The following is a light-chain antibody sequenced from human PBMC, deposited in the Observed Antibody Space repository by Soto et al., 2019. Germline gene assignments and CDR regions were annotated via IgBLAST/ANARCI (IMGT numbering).Light chain of an antibody. CDR2: GAS. J-gene: IGKJ5*01. CDR3: QQYASSLIT. CDR1: QSASRTS. Sequence: TVLTQSPCTLSLSPGDRASLSCRASQSASRTSLAWYQKKPGQAPRLLIYGASIRAPGIPDRFSGSGSGTDFTLTISRLEPADFAVYYCQQYASSLITFGQGTRLEIK. V-gene: IGKV3-20*01.